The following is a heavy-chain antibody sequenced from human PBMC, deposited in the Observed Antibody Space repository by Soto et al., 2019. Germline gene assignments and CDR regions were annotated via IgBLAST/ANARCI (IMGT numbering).Heavy chain of an antibody. CDR2: ISGSGEST. D-gene: IGHD6-13*01. V-gene: IGHV3-23*01. CDR3: AKHRASLIAADANY. J-gene: IGHJ4*02. Sequence: EVQLLESGGGLVQPGGSLRLSCAASGFTFSSYAMSWVRQAPGKGLEWVSGISGSGESTYYADSVKGRFAISRDTSNNTLYLQLNSLRAEDTAVYYCAKHRASLIAADANYWGQGTLVTVSS. CDR1: GFTFSSYA.